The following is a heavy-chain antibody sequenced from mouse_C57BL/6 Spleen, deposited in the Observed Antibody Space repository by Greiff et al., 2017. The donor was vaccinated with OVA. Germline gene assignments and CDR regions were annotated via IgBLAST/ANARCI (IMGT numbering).Heavy chain of an antibody. J-gene: IGHJ2*01. CDR2: ISYDGSN. Sequence: EVKLQESGPGLVKPSQSLSLTCSVTGYSITSGYYWNWIRQFPGNKLEWMGYISYDGSNNYNPSLKNRISITRDTSKNQFFLKLNSVTTEDTATYYCARVPYDYDGGDYWGQGTTLTVSS. CDR1: GYSITSGYY. D-gene: IGHD2-4*01. V-gene: IGHV3-6*01. CDR3: ARVPYDYDGGDY.